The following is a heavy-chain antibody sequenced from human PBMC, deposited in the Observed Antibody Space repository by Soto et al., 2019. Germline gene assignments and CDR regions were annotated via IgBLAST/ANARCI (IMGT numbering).Heavy chain of an antibody. D-gene: IGHD5-12*01. CDR1: GGTFSSYA. CDR2: IIPIFGTA. Sequence: SVKVSCKASGGTFSSYAISWVRQAPGQGLEWMGGIIPIFGTANCAQKFQGRVTITADESTSTAYMELSSLRSEDTAVYYCARDGLRRYSGYESRYYFDYWGQGTLVTVSS. J-gene: IGHJ4*01. V-gene: IGHV1-69*13. CDR3: ARDGLRRYSGYESRYYFDY.